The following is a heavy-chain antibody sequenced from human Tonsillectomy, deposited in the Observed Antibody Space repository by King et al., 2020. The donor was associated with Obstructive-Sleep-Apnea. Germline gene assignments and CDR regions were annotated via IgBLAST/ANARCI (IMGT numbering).Heavy chain of an antibody. CDR1: GYSFTSYW. CDR3: ARQQSYYYGMDV. CDR2: IFPADSDT. Sequence: QLVQSGTEVKKPGESLTISCKDSGYSFTSYWIGWVRQMPGKGLECVGVIFPADSDTRYNPSFQGRVTISADKSISTAYLQWSSLKASDTAMYYCARQQSYYYGMDVWGQGTTVTVSS. V-gene: IGHV5-51*01. D-gene: IGHD6-19*01. J-gene: IGHJ6*02.